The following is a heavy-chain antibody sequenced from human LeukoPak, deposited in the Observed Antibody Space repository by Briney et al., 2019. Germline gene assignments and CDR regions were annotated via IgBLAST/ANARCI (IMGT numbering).Heavy chain of an antibody. Sequence: GGSLRLSCAASGFTFSSYWMHWVRQAPGKGLVWVSRINSDGSSTSYADSVKGRFTISRDNSKNTLYLQMNSLRPEDTAVYYCAKRSTSGWYLFEYWGQGTLVTVSS. CDR1: GFTFSSYW. V-gene: IGHV3-74*01. J-gene: IGHJ4*02. CDR3: AKRSTSGWYLFEY. CDR2: INSDGSST. D-gene: IGHD6-19*01.